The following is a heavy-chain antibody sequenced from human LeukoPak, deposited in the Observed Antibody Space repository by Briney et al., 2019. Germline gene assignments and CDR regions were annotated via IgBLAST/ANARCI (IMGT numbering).Heavy chain of an antibody. CDR3: ARGLWFGDENPPYFDY. CDR1: GGSFSGYY. Sequence: SETLSLTCAVYGGSFSGYYWSWIRQPPGKGLEWIGEINHSGSTNYNPSLKSRVTISVDTSKNQFSLKLSSVTAADTAAYYCARGLWFGDENPPYFDYWGQGILVTVSS. V-gene: IGHV4-34*01. J-gene: IGHJ4*02. CDR2: INHSGST. D-gene: IGHD3-10*01.